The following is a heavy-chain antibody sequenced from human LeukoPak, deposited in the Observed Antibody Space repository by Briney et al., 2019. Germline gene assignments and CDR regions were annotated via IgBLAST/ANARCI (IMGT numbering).Heavy chain of an antibody. D-gene: IGHD4-17*01. Sequence: SETLSLTCAVYGGSFSGYYWSWIRQPPGKGLEWIGEINHSGSTNYNPSLKSRVTISVDTSKNQFSLKLSSVTAADTAVYYCARDQDDYGDYYFDYWGQGTLVTVSS. V-gene: IGHV4-34*01. CDR3: ARDQDDYGDYYFDY. CDR2: INHSGST. CDR1: GGSFSGYY. J-gene: IGHJ4*02.